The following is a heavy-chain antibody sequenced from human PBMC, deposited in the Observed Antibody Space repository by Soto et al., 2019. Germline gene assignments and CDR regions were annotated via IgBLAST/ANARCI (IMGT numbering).Heavy chain of an antibody. V-gene: IGHV4-59*08. CDR1: GGSISSYY. Sequence: SETLSLTCTVSGGSISSYYWSWIRQPPGKGLEWIGYIYYSGSTNYNPSLKGRVTISVDTSKNQFSLKLSSVTAADTAVYYCARQNSDDFNWFDPWGQGTLVTSPQ. CDR2: IYYSGST. J-gene: IGHJ5*02. CDR3: ARQNSDDFNWFDP. D-gene: IGHD3-3*01.